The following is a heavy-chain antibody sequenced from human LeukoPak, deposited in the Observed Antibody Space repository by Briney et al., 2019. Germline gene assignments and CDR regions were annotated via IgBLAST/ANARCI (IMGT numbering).Heavy chain of an antibody. Sequence: PSETLSLTCTVSGGSISSYYWSWIRQPPGKGLEWIGYIYYSGSTNYNPSLKSRVTISVDTSKNQFSLKLSSVTAADTAVYYCARDLLYYYDSSGYPGGRFYYYYGMDVWGQGTTVTVSS. CDR2: IYYSGST. J-gene: IGHJ6*02. D-gene: IGHD3-22*01. CDR3: ARDLLYYYDSSGYPGGRFYYYYGMDV. CDR1: GGSISSYY. V-gene: IGHV4-59*01.